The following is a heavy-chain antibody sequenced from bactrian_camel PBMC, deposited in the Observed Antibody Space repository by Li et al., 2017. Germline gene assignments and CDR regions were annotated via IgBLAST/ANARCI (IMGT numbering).Heavy chain of an antibody. V-gene: IGHV3S55*01. CDR3: ATPVYRPPGSWYRPGGYNY. D-gene: IGHD6*01. Sequence: HVQLVESGVGLVQPGGSLRLSCAGTGFTHVVCSMGWYRQTPGKERVLVSTMLMNGTTYYADSVKGRFTISRDNAKNTLYPQMNNLKPDDAAVYYCATPVYRPPGSWYRPGGYNYWVQGTQVTVS. CDR1: GFTHVVCS. CDR2: MLMNGTT. J-gene: IGHJ4*01.